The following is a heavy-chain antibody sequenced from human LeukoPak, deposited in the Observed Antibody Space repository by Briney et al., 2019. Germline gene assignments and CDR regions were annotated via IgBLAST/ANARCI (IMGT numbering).Heavy chain of an antibody. V-gene: IGHV3-30*02. CDR1: GFTFSSYG. D-gene: IGHD3-9*01. Sequence: GGSLRLSCAASGFTFSSYGMHWVRQAPGKGLEWVAFIRYDGSNKYYADSVKGRFTISRDNSKNTLYLQMNSLRAEDTAVYYCAKDSYDILTGYYNGGVFDYWGQGTLVTVSS. J-gene: IGHJ4*02. CDR3: AKDSYDILTGYYNGGVFDY. CDR2: IRYDGSNK.